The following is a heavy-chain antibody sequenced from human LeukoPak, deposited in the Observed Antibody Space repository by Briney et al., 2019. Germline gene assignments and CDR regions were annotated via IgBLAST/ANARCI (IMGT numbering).Heavy chain of an antibody. CDR1: GFITSSYA. Sequence: GGSLRLSCAASGFITSSYAMSLVRQAPGKGLEWVSAISGSGGSTYYADSVKGRFTISRDDSKNTLSLQMTGLRAEDTAIYYCAKDGDYYDSGGYSSFFDYWGQGTLVTVSS. CDR3: AKDGDYYDSGGYSSFFDY. D-gene: IGHD3-22*01. CDR2: ISGSGGST. V-gene: IGHV3-23*01. J-gene: IGHJ4*02.